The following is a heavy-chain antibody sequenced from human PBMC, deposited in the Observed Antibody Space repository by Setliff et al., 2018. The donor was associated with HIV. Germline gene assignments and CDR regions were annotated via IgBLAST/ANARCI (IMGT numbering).Heavy chain of an antibody. Sequence: SETLSLTCGVSGYSLTSGYYWGWIRQPPGKGLEWIGSIHDSGRTYYNPSLKSRVTISVDRSKNQFSLKLSSVTAADTAVYYCASRVYYYDSNNFLREEGFDPWGQGTLVTVSS. J-gene: IGHJ5*02. V-gene: IGHV4-38-2*01. CDR3: ASRVYYYDSNNFLREEGFDP. CDR1: GYSLTSGYY. CDR2: IHDSGRT. D-gene: IGHD3-22*01.